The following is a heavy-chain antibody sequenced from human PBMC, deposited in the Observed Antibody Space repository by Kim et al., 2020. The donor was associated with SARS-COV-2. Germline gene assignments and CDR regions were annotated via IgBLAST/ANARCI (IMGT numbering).Heavy chain of an antibody. D-gene: IGHD2-2*01. V-gene: IGHV5-51*01. J-gene: IGHJ6*02. CDR1: GYSFTSYW. Sequence: GESLKISCKGSGYSFTSYWIGWVRQMPGKGLEWMGIIYPGDSDTRYSPSFQGQVTISADKSISTAYLQWSSLKASDTAMYYCARQGGYCSSTSCYGDYYYYYGMDVWGQGTTVTVSS. CDR2: IYPGDSDT. CDR3: ARQGGYCSSTSCYGDYYYYYGMDV.